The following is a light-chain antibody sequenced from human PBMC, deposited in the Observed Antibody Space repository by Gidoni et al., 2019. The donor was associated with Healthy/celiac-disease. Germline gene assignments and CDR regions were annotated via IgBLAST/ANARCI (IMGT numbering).Light chain of an antibody. J-gene: IGLJ1*01. CDR1: SSNIGAGYA. CDR3: QSYDSSLSGLYV. V-gene: IGLV1-40*01. CDR2: GNS. Sequence: QSVLTQPPSVSEAPGQRVTIPCTGISSNIGAGYAVPWYQQLPVTAPKLRNYGNSNRPSGVPDRFSGSKSGTSASLAITGLQAEDEADYYCQSYDSSLSGLYVFGTGTKVTVL.